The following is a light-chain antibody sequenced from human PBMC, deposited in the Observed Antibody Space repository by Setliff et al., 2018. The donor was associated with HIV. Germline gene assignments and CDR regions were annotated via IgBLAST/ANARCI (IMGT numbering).Light chain of an antibody. V-gene: IGLV1-40*01. CDR3: GTWDSSLSAGV. CDR2: GNN. Sequence: QSVLTQPPSVSGAPGQRVTISCTGSSSNIGARYDVQWFQQLPGTAPKLLIHGNNNRPSGVPARFSGSKSGTSATLGITGLQTGDEADYFCGTWDSSLSAGVFGTGTKVTV. CDR1: SSNIGARYD. J-gene: IGLJ1*01.